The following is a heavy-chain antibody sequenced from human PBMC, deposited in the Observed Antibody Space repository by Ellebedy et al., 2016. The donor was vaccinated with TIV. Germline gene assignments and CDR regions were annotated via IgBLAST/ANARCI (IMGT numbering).Heavy chain of an antibody. D-gene: IGHD3-3*01. V-gene: IGHV1-3*01. CDR3: ARVQWGFLEWFSLAY. Sequence: KFQGRVTITRDSSANTAYMELSSLKSEDTALYYCARVQWGFLEWFSLAYWGQGTLVTVSS. J-gene: IGHJ4*02.